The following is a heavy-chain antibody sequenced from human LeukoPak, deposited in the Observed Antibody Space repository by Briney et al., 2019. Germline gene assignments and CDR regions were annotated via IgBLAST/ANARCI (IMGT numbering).Heavy chain of an antibody. CDR1: GFTFNSYS. CDR3: AKGGYTSWFDP. J-gene: IGHJ5*02. V-gene: IGHV3-23*01. Sequence: GGSLRLSCTASGFTFNSYSMSWVRQAPGKGLEWVSNIRANGVDTHYADSAKGWFTISRDNSKKTLYLEMNSLRAEDTAVYYCAKGGYTSWFDPWGQGTLVTVSS. D-gene: IGHD2-15*01. CDR2: IRANGVDT.